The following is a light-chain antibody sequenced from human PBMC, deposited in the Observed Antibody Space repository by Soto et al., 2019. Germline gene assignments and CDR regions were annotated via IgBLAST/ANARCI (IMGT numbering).Light chain of an antibody. CDR1: SSDVGSYNL. V-gene: IGLV2-14*02. CDR3: SSYASSTAPYV. J-gene: IGLJ1*01. Sequence: QSALTQPASVSGSPGQSITISCTGTSSDVGSYNLISWYQQHPGKAPKLMIYEGSKRPSGVSNRFSGSKSGNTASLTISGLQAVDESDYYCSSYASSTAPYVFGTGTKVTGL. CDR2: EGS.